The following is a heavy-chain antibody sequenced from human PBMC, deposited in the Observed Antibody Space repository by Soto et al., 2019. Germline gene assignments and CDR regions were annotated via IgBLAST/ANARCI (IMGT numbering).Heavy chain of an antibody. Sequence: ASVKVSCKASGYTFTSYGISWVRQAPGQGLEWTGWISAYNGNTNYAQKLQGRVTMTTDTSTSTAYMELRSLRSDDTAVYYCARDLLPFNAGPDDAFDIWGQGTMVTVS. V-gene: IGHV1-18*01. D-gene: IGHD6-13*01. J-gene: IGHJ3*02. CDR3: ARDLLPFNAGPDDAFDI. CDR1: GYTFTSYG. CDR2: ISAYNGNT.